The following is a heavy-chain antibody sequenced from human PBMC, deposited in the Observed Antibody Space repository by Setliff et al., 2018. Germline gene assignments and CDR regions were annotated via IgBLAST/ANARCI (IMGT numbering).Heavy chain of an antibody. J-gene: IGHJ4*02. D-gene: IGHD2-15*01. CDR1: GFTFSTYT. V-gene: IGHV3-33*08. Sequence: PGGSLRLSCAASGFTFSTYTMNWVRQAPGKGLEWVAVIWDDGGNKYHADSVKGRFTISRDNSKSTLYLQMNSLRPEDTAVYYCARTCSGSGCYAGLESWGQGTPVTVSS. CDR3: ARTCSGSGCYAGLES. CDR2: IWDDGGNK.